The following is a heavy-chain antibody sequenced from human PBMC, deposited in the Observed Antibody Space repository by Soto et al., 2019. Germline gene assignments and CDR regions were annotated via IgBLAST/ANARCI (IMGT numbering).Heavy chain of an antibody. CDR3: ARVVILVPTASTHYCSRVDV. J-gene: IGHJ6*02. CDR2: IIPIVGTG. D-gene: IGHD2-2*01. V-gene: IGHV1-69*01. Sequence: QVQLVQSGAEVRKPGSSVTVSCKASGGTFSNYAISWVRQAPGQGLGWMGGIIPIVGTGSYAQKFQGRVTITADEPTTTAYMELSSLRFEDTAVYYCARVVILVPTASTHYCSRVDVWGPGTTVTASS. CDR1: GGTFSNYA.